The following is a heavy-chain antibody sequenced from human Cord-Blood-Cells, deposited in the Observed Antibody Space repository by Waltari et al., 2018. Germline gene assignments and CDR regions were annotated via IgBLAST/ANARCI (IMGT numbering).Heavy chain of an antibody. Sequence: QVQLQQWGAGLLKPSETLSLTCAVYGGSFSGYYWSWIRQPPGKGLEWTGEINHSGSTTYNPSLKGRVTISVDTSKNQFSLKLSSVTAADTAVYYCARLPGIAAAGYDYWGQGTLVTVSS. D-gene: IGHD6-13*01. J-gene: IGHJ4*02. CDR2: INHSGST. CDR3: ARLPGIAAAGYDY. CDR1: GGSFSGYY. V-gene: IGHV4-34*01.